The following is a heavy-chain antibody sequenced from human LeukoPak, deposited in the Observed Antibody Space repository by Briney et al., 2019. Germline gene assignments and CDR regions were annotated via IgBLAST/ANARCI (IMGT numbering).Heavy chain of an antibody. V-gene: IGHV3-30-3*01. CDR2: ISYDGSNK. CDR3: ARDLVDWDY. D-gene: IGHD2-8*02. CDR1: GGSISSYY. Sequence: LSLTCTVSGGSISSYYWSWVRQAPGKGLEWVAVISYDGSNKYYADSVKGRFTISRDNSKNTLYLQMNSLRAEDTAVYYCARDLVDWDYWGQGTLVTVSS. J-gene: IGHJ4*02.